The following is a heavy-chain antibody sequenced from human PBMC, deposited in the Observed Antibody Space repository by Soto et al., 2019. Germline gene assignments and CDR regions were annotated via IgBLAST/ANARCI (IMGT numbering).Heavy chain of an antibody. CDR1: GFTVSSNY. D-gene: IGHD1-1*01. V-gene: IGHV3-53*01. Sequence: GGSLRLSCAASGFTVSSNYMSWVRQAPGKGLEWVSVIYRGCSTYYADSVKGRFTISRDNSKNTMYLQMNNLRAEDTAVYYCARDGTGSPDSCYYYGIDVWGQGTTVTVSS. CDR2: IYRGCST. J-gene: IGHJ6*02. CDR3: ARDGTGSPDSCYYYGIDV.